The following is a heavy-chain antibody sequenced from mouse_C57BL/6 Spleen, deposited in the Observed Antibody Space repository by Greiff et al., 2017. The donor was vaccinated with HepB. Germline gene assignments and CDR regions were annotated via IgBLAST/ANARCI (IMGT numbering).Heavy chain of an antibody. D-gene: IGHD1-1*01. CDR1: GYSFTGYY. J-gene: IGHJ2*01. V-gene: IGHV1-42*01. CDR3: ARSRYYYGSSPYFDY. CDR2: INPSTGGT. Sequence: VQLQQSGPELVKPGASVKISCKASGYSFTGYYMNWVKQSPEKSLEWIGEINPSTGGTTYNQKFKAKATLTVDKSSSTAYMQLKSLTSEDSAVYYCARSRYYYGSSPYFDYWGQGTTLTVSS.